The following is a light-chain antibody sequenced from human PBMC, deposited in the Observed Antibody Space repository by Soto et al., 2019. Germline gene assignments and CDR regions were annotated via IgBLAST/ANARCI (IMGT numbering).Light chain of an antibody. J-gene: IGKJ1*01. CDR3: LQHYSLPWT. V-gene: IGKV4-1*01. CDR2: WAS. CDR1: QSVLYSPYNKNY. Sequence: DIVMTQSPDSLAVSLGERATINCKSSQSVLYSPYNKNYLVWYQQKPGQPPKMIISWASTRESGVPDRFSGSASGTDFTLTISSLQAGDVVVYYCLQHYSLPWTFGQGTKVEIK.